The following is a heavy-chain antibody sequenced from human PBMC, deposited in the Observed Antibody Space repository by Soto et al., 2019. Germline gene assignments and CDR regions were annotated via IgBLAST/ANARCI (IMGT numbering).Heavy chain of an antibody. Sequence: QVQLQESGPGLVKPSGTLSLTCAVSGGSISSSNWWSWVRQPPGKWLEWIGEIYHSGSTNYNPSLKSRVTISVDKTKNQFSLKLSSVTAADTAVYYCARAILSSWTYYFDYWGQGTLVTVSS. J-gene: IGHJ4*02. CDR3: ARAILSSWTYYFDY. CDR1: GGSISSSNW. V-gene: IGHV4-4*02. CDR2: IYHSGST. D-gene: IGHD6-13*01.